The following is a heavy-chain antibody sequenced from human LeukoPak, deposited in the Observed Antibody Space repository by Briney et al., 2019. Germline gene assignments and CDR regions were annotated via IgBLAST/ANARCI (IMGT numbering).Heavy chain of an antibody. Sequence: ASETLSLTCTVSDYSISSGYYWGWIRQPPGKGLEWIGTIFHSGSTYSNPSVKSRVTISVDTSKNQFSLRLSSVTAADTAVYFCARDWGYSGSYYGFDYWGQGTLVTVSS. CDR2: IFHSGST. CDR3: ARDWGYSGSYYGFDY. J-gene: IGHJ4*02. D-gene: IGHD1-26*01. CDR1: DYSISSGYY. V-gene: IGHV4-38-2*02.